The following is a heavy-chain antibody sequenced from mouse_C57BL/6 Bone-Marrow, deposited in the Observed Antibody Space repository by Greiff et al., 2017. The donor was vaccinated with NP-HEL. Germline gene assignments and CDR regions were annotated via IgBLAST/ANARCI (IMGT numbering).Heavy chain of an antibody. Sequence: VQLQQPGAELVRPGTSVKLSCKASGYTFTSYWMHWVKQRPGQGLEWIGVIDPSDSYTTYNQKFKGKATLTVDTSSSTAYMQLSSLTSEDSAVYECERVSSMVKWFAYWGQGTLVTVSA. J-gene: IGHJ3*01. V-gene: IGHV1-59*01. CDR1: GYTFTSYW. CDR3: ERVSSMVKWFAY. CDR2: IDPSDSYT. D-gene: IGHD2-2*01.